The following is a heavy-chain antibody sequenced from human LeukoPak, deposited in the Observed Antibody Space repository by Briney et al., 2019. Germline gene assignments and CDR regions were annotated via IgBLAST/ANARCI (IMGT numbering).Heavy chain of an antibody. D-gene: IGHD4-23*01. Sequence: SETLSLTCAVYGGSFSGYYWSWIRQPPGKGLEWIGEINHSGSTNYNPSLKSRVTISVDTSKNQFSLKLSSVTAADTAVYYCARGRGYGGISLHTYFDYWGQGTLVTVSS. J-gene: IGHJ4*02. CDR3: ARGRGYGGISLHTYFDY. CDR2: INHSGST. V-gene: IGHV4-34*01. CDR1: GGSFSGYY.